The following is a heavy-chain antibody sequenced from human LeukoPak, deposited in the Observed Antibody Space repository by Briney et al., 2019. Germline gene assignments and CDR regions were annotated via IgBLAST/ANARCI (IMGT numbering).Heavy chain of an antibody. CDR1: GFTFSSYG. D-gene: IGHD3-22*01. CDR2: INWNGGST. Sequence: GGSLRLSCGASGFTFSSYGMSWVRQAPGKGLEWVSGINWNGGSTGYADSVKGRFTISRDNAKNSLYLQMNSLRAEDTALYYCARGPYLYDSSGYYYYFDYWGQGTLVTVSS. J-gene: IGHJ4*02. V-gene: IGHV3-20*04. CDR3: ARGPYLYDSSGYYYYFDY.